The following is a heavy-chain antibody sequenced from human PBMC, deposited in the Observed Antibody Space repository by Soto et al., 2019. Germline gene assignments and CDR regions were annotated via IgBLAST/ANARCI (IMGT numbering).Heavy chain of an antibody. CDR2: IYYSGST. V-gene: IGHV4-59*12. J-gene: IGHJ4*02. CDR1: GGSISSYY. D-gene: IGHD3-10*01. CDR3: ARGVYGSGSHYFDY. Sequence: SETLSLTCTVSGGSISSYYWSWIRQPPGKGLEWIGYIYYSGSTNYNPSLKSRVTISVDTSKNQFSLKLSSVTAADTAVYYCARGVYGSGSHYFDYWGQGTLVTVSS.